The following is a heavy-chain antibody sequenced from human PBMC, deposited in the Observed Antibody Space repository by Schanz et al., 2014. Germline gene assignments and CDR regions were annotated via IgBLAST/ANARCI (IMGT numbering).Heavy chain of an antibody. D-gene: IGHD2-8*01. V-gene: IGHV3-21*02. J-gene: IGHJ4*02. CDR3: AREYASTWFESNVMAGRIDN. CDR2: ISSSSNYY. CDR1: GFTVSAYS. Sequence: EVQVVEAGGGLVRPGGSLRLSCSGFTVSAYSANWVRQAPGEGLGWVSSISSSSNYYYYADSVKGRFTISRDAAKDSLFLQMTSLRADDTAVYFCAREYASTWFESNVMAGRIDNWGQGTLVTVSS.